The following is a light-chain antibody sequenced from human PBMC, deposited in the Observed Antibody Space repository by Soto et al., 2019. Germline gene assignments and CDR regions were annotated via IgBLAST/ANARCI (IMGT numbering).Light chain of an antibody. CDR3: SSYTSSSTDYV. V-gene: IGLV2-14*01. CDR2: DVS. CDR1: SSDFGGYNY. J-gene: IGLJ1*01. Sequence: QSVLTQPASVSGSPGQSITISCTGTSSDFGGYNYVSWYQQHPGKAPKLMIYDVSNRPSGVSNRFSGSKSGNTASLTISGLRAEDEADYYCSSYTSSSTDYVFGTGTKVTVL.